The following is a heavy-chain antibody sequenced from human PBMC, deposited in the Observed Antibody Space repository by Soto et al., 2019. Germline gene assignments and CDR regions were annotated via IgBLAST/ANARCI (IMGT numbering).Heavy chain of an antibody. CDR3: AKGLEQYYDFWSGYFWANWFDP. CDR1: GFTFSSYA. D-gene: IGHD3-3*01. CDR2: LSGRGSST. V-gene: IGHV3-23*01. Sequence: EVQLLESGGDLVQPGGSLRLSCAASGFTFSSYAMSWVRQAPGKGLEWVSALSGRGSSTYYVESVKGRFTISRDNSRNTLYLQMNSLRAEDTAVYYCAKGLEQYYDFWSGYFWANWFDPWGQGTLVTVSS. J-gene: IGHJ5*02.